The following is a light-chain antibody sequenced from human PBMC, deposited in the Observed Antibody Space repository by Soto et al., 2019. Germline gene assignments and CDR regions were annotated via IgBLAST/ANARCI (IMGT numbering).Light chain of an antibody. CDR2: KAS. V-gene: IGKV1-5*03. CDR1: QTISSW. CDR3: QHYNSYSEA. Sequence: DIQMTQSPSTLSGSVGDRVTITCRASQTISSWLPWYQQKPGKAPKLLIYKASTLKSGVPSRFSGSGSGTEFTLTIRSMQTDDFANYYCQHYNSYSEAFGQGTKVDIK. J-gene: IGKJ1*01.